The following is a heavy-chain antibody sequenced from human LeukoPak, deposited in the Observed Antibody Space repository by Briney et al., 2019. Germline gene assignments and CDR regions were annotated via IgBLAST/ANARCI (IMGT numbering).Heavy chain of an antibody. Sequence: PSQTLSLTCAVSGGSISSGGYSWSWIRQPPGKGLEWIGYIYYSGSTYYNLSLKSRVTISVDTSKNQFSLKLSSVTAADTAVYYCARGYCSGGSCYSYYYYNYMDVWGKGTTVTVSS. CDR3: ARGYCSGGSCYSYYYYNYMDV. J-gene: IGHJ6*03. CDR2: IYYSGST. V-gene: IGHV4-30-4*07. CDR1: GGSISSGGYS. D-gene: IGHD2-15*01.